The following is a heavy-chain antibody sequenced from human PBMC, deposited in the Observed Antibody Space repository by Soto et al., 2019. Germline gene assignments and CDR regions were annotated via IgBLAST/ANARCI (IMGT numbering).Heavy chain of an antibody. Sequence: LRLSCAASVFTFSSYAMSWVRQAPGKGLEWVSAISGSGGSTYYADSVKGRFTISRDNSKNTLYLQMNSLRAEDTAVYYCAAPRGSVGSWPYYYYYYGMDVWGQGTTVTVSS. D-gene: IGHD6-13*01. J-gene: IGHJ6*02. CDR2: ISGSGGST. CDR3: AAPRGSVGSWPYYYYYYGMDV. V-gene: IGHV3-23*01. CDR1: VFTFSSYA.